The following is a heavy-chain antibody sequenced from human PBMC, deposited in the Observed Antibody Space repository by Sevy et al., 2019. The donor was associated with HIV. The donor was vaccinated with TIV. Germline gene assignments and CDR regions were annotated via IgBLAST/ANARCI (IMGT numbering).Heavy chain of an antibody. CDR1: GYTLSELS. CDR3: AITKDYYDNSGYPFDY. Sequence: ASVKVSCKVFGYTLSELSMHWVRQTPGKGLEWMGSFDPEDGETINAQKLQGRVAMTEDTSTDTAYMELRSLRSEDTAVFYCAITKDYYDNSGYPFDYWGQGTLVTVSS. D-gene: IGHD3-22*01. J-gene: IGHJ4*02. V-gene: IGHV1-24*01. CDR2: FDPEDGET.